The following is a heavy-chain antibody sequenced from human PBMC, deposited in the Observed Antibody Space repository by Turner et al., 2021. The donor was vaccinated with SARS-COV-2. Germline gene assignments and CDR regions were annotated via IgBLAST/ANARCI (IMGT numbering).Heavy chain of an antibody. D-gene: IGHD6-13*01. Sequence: VHLVESGGGLVQPGGSLSLSCEASGFTFSSYWMSWFRQAPGKGLEWVANIKQDGSEKYYVDSVKGRFTISRDNAKNSLYLQMNSLRAEDTAVYYCARLHTSSWYFDYWGQGTLVTVSS. CDR3: ARLHTSSWYFDY. CDR2: IKQDGSEK. V-gene: IGHV3-7*03. CDR1: GFTFSSYW. J-gene: IGHJ4*02.